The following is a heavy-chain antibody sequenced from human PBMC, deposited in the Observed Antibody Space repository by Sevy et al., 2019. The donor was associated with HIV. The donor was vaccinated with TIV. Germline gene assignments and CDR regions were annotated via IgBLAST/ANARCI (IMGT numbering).Heavy chain of an antibody. D-gene: IGHD3-10*01. Sequence: GGSLRLSCAASGFTFNGYGMHWVRQAPGKVLEWVAVILYDGSNEYYADSVKGRFTISRDNSKNTVYLQMNRLRTEDTAVYYCAKGLHYGSGSYYGGTDYWGQGTLVTVSS. CDR1: GFTFNGYG. V-gene: IGHV3-30*18. CDR2: ILYDGSNE. CDR3: AKGLHYGSGSYYGGTDY. J-gene: IGHJ4*02.